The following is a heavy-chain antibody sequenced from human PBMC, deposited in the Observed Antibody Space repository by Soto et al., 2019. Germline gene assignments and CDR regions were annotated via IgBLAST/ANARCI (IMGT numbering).Heavy chain of an antibody. CDR1: GGSISSGDYY. CDR3: ARATYCSGGSCFGVGMDV. V-gene: IGHV4-30-4*01. J-gene: IGHJ6*02. Sequence: SETLSLTCTVSGGSISSGDYYWSWIRQPPGKGLEWIGYIYYSGSTYYNPSLKSRVTISVDTSKNQFSLKLSSVTAADTAVYYCARATYCSGGSCFGVGMDVWGQGTTVTVSS. D-gene: IGHD2-15*01. CDR2: IYYSGST.